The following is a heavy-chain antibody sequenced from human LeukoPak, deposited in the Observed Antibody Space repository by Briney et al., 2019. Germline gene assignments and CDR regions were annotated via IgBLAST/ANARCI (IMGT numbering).Heavy chain of an antibody. V-gene: IGHV4-34*01. CDR1: GGSFSGYY. CDR2: INHSGST. Sequence: PSETLSLTCAVYGGSFSGYYWSWIRQPPRKGLEWIGEINHSGSTNYNRSLKSRVTISVDTSKNQFSLKLSSVTAADTAVYYCARIGYCSSTSCYRTDVWGQGTTVTVSS. D-gene: IGHD2-2*02. CDR3: ARIGYCSSTSCYRTDV. J-gene: IGHJ6*02.